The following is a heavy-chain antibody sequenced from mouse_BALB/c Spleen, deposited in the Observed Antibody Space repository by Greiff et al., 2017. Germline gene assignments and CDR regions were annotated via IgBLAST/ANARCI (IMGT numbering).Heavy chain of an antibody. V-gene: IGHV5-6*01. CDR3: ARDYAWFAD. J-gene: IGHJ3*01. Sequence: DVHLVESEGDLVKPGGSLKLSCAASGFTFSSYGMSWVRQTPDKRLEWVATISSGGSYTYYPDSVKGRFTISRDNAKNTLYLQMSSLKSEDTAMYYCARDYAWFADWGQGTLVTVSA. CDR1: GFTFSSYG. CDR2: ISSGGSYT. D-gene: IGHD1-1*02.